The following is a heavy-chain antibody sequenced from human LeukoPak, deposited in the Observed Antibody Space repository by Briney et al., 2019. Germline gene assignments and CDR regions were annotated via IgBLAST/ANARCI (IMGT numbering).Heavy chain of an antibody. D-gene: IGHD3-22*01. CDR1: GFTFSSYA. CDR2: LSGSGGNT. J-gene: IGHJ4*02. CDR3: AKGSYYYDSADYFDY. Sequence: PGGSLRHSCAASGFTFSSYAMSWVRQAPGKGLEWVSTLSGSGGNTYYADSVKGRVTISRDNSKNTLYLQMNSLRAEDTAVYHCAKGSYYYDSADYFDYWGQGTLVTVSS. V-gene: IGHV3-23*01.